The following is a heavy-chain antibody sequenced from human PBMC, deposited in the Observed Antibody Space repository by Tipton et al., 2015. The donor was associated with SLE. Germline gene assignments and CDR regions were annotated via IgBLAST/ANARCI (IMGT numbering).Heavy chain of an antibody. J-gene: IGHJ6*03. CDR2: IYYSGST. CDR1: GGSISSYY. CDR3: ARGNWGSSVYYDYYMDV. Sequence: TLSLTCTVSGGSISSYYWSWIRQPPGKGLEWIGYIYYSGSTNYNPSLKSRVTISVDTSKNQFSLKLSSVTAADTAVYYCARGNWGSSVYYDYYMDVWGKGTTVTVSS. V-gene: IGHV4-59*08. D-gene: IGHD7-27*01.